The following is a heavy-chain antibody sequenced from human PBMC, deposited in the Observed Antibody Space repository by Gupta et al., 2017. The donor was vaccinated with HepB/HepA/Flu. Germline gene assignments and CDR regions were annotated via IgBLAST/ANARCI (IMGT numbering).Heavy chain of an antibody. J-gene: IGHJ4*02. V-gene: IGHV6-1*01. CDR1: GDSVSNNRAS. CDR2: TYYRYTWYY. Sequence: QLQQSGPGLVKPSQTLSLTCAISGDSVSNNRASWNWIRQSPSRGLEWLGITYYRYTWYYDYALAGKRRITVSTDTSKNQCALNGNSVTTEEMAVYYCAIASDDSRDEYLAMADGGQGTMVTVYS. D-gene: IGHD3-22*01. CDR3: AIASDDSRDEYLAMAD.